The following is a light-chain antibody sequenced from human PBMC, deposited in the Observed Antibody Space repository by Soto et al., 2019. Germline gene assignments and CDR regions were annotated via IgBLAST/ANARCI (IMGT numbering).Light chain of an antibody. CDR3: QQYGRSPTT. V-gene: IGKV3-20*01. Sequence: EIVLTQSPGTLSLSPGERATLSCRASQSVTSNYLAWYQQKPGQAPRFLMYGASSRATGIPDRFSGSGSGTDFTLTISRLEPEDFAVYYCQQYGRSPTTFGQGTKV. CDR2: GAS. J-gene: IGKJ1*01. CDR1: QSVTSNY.